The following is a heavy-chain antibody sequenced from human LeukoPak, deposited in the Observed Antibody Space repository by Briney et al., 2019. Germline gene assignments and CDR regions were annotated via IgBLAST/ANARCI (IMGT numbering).Heavy chain of an antibody. CDR2: INGDGSST. J-gene: IGHJ4*02. Sequence: GGSLRLSCAASGFTFSSYWMHWVRQTPGKGPVWVSRINGDGSSTNYADSVKGRFTISRDNAQNTLYLQMNSLRAEDTAVYYCARDLGGYRYWGQGTLVTVSS. D-gene: IGHD3-22*01. CDR3: ARDLGGYRY. CDR1: GFTFSSYW. V-gene: IGHV3-74*01.